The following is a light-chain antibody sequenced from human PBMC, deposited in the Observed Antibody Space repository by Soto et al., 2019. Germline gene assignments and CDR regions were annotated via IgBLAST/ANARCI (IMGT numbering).Light chain of an antibody. CDR1: SNDIGGYNY. J-gene: IGLJ2*01. CDR2: DVS. CDR3: SSYGASSTL. Sequence: QSVLTQPASVSGSPGQSITIPCTGTSNDIGGYNYVSWYQQHPGKAPKLMIFDVSYRPSGISDRFSGSKSGNTASLTISGLQPEDEADYYCSSYGASSTLFGGGTKLTVL. V-gene: IGLV2-14*03.